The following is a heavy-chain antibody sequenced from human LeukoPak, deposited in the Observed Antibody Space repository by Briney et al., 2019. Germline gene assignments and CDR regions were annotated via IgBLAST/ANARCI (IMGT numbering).Heavy chain of an antibody. CDR2: ISGSGGST. CDR3: AKAYTYYYDSSGHY. D-gene: IGHD3-22*01. J-gene: IGHJ1*01. V-gene: IGHV3-23*01. CDR1: GFTFSSYA. Sequence: GGSLRLSCAASGFTFSSYAMSWVRQAPGKGLEWVAAISGSGGSTYYADSVKGRFTISRDNSKNTLYPQMNSLRAEDTAVYYCAKAYTYYYDSSGHYWGQGTLVTVSS.